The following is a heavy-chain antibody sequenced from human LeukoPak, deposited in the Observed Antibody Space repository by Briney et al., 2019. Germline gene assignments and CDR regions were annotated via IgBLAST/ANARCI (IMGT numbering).Heavy chain of an antibody. D-gene: IGHD6-19*01. J-gene: IGHJ6*02. CDR3: ARGVPPSYSSGWYRDYYYYGMDV. CDR2: INYSGST. Sequence: SETLSLTCTVSGGSISSYYWSWIRQPPGKGLEWVGYINYSGSTNYNPSLKSRVTISVDTSKNQFSLKLSSVTAADTAVYYCARGVPPSYSSGWYRDYYYYGMDVWGQGTTVTVSS. V-gene: IGHV4-59*01. CDR1: GGSISSYY.